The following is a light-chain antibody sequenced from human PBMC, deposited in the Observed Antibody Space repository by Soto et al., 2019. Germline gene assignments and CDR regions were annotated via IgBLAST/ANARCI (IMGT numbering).Light chain of an antibody. CDR1: SSDVGGYNY. CDR3: SSHSSSSTLVV. J-gene: IGLJ2*01. V-gene: IGLV2-14*01. CDR2: DVS. Sequence: QSALTQPASVAGAPGQAITISCTGTSSDVGGYNYVSWYQQHPGKAPKLMIYDVSNRSSGVSNRFSGSKSGNTASLTISGLHAEDEADYYCSSHSSSSTLVVFGGGTKLTVL.